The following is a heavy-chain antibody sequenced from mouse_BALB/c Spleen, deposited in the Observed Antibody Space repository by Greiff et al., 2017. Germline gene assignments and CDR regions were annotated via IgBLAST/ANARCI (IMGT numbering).Heavy chain of an antibody. V-gene: IGHV1-67*01. J-gene: IGHJ2*01. CDR2: ISTYYGNT. CDR3: ARDGNYYFDY. CDR1: GYTFTDYA. D-gene: IGHD2-1*01. Sequence: QVQLQQSGPELVRPGVSVKISCKGSGYTFTDYAMHWVKQSHAKSLEWIGVISTYYGNTNYNQKFKGKATMTVDKSSSTAYMELARLTSEDSAIYYCARDGNYYFDYWGQGTTLTVSS.